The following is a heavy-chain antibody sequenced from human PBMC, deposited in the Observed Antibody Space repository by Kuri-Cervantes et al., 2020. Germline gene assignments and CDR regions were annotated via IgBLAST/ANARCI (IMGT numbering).Heavy chain of an antibody. CDR2: ISGSGGST. CDR3: AKDRYYYGSGSPYWCWFDS. V-gene: IGHV3-23*01. J-gene: IGHJ5*01. CDR1: GFTFSSYA. D-gene: IGHD3-10*01. Sequence: GGSLRLSCAASGFTFSSYAMSWVRQAPGKGLEWVSAISGSGGSTYYADSVKGRFTISRDNSKNTLYLQMNGLRAEDTAVYYCAKDRYYYGSGSPYWCWFDSWGQGTLVTVSS.